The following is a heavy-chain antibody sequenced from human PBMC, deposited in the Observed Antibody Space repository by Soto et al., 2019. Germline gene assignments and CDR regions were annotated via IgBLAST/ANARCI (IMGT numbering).Heavy chain of an antibody. D-gene: IGHD1-26*01. CDR1: GYTFTDYF. V-gene: IGHV1-2*02. CDR2: INPYSADT. J-gene: IGHJ4*02. Sequence: GASVKVSCKASGYTFTDYFIHWVRQAPGQGLEWMGWINPYSADTNFAQKFPGRVTMTRDTSISSAFMQLSWLRSDDTAVYYCARAHVGGSSNLDYWGQGALVTVPS. CDR3: ARAHVGGSSNLDY.